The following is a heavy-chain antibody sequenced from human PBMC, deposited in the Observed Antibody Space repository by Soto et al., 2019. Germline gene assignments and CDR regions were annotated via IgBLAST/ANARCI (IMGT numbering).Heavy chain of an antibody. V-gene: IGHV3-48*03. J-gene: IGHJ4*02. CDR2: ISSGGSSI. CDR1: GFTFSSYE. CDR3: ARDIGVGPAGFDY. D-gene: IGHD2-2*01. Sequence: AGGSLRLSCAASGFTFSSYEMNWVRQAPGKGLEWVSHISSGGSSIYYADSVKGRFTISRDNAKNSVYLQMNSLRAEDTAVYYCARDIGVGPAGFDYWGQGTPVTVSS.